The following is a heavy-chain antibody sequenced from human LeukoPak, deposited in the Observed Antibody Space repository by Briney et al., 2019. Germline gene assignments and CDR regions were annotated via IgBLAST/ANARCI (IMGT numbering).Heavy chain of an antibody. D-gene: IGHD2-15*01. Sequence: ASVKVSCKASGYTFTSYYMHWVRQAPGQGLEWMGWISAYNGNTNYAQKLQGRVTMTTDTSTSTAYMELRSLRSDDTAVYYCARVLGYCSGGGCQIQDYWGQGTLVTVSS. CDR3: ARVLGYCSGGGCQIQDY. V-gene: IGHV1-18*04. CDR1: GYTFTSYY. CDR2: ISAYNGNT. J-gene: IGHJ4*02.